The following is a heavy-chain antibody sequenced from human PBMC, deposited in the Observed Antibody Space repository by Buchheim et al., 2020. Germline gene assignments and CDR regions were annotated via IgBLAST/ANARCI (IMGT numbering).Heavy chain of an antibody. CDR3: ARGFSDFWSGYTIPFDY. CDR1: GGSLSGYY. D-gene: IGHD3-3*01. CDR2: INHSGST. Sequence: QVQLQQWGAGLLKPSETLSLTCAVYGGSLSGYYWSWIRQPPGQGLEWIGEINHSGSTNYNPSLKSRVTISVDTSKNQFSLMLSSVTAADTAVYYCARGFSDFWSGYTIPFDYWGQGTL. J-gene: IGHJ4*02. V-gene: IGHV4-34*01.